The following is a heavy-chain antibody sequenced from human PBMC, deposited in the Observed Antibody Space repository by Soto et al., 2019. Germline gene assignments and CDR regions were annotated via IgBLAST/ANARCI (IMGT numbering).Heavy chain of an antibody. CDR1: VYTFTGYY. J-gene: IGHJ5*01. Sequence: ASVNVSCKASVYTFTGYYIHWMRQAPGQRLERRRWIDPNSGGTNYAQNLQGRVTMTRDTYIRTAYMDLSRLSSDDTALYYCARAGHYSTVVDYSRRKGTLVTVS. CDR2: IDPNSGGT. D-gene: IGHD1-1*01. V-gene: IGHV1-2*02. CDR3: ARAGHYSTVVDYS.